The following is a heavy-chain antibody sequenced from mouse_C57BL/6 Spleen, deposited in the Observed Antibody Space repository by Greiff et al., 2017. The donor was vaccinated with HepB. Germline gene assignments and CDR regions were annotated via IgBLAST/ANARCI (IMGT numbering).Heavy chain of an antibody. J-gene: IGHJ2*01. Sequence: VQLQQPGAELVMPGASVKLSCKASGYTFTSYWMHWVKQRPGQGLEWIGEIDPSDSHTNYNQKFKGKSTLTVDKSSSTAYMQLSSLTSEDSAVYYCARSGGSYYFDYWGQGTTLTVSS. D-gene: IGHD3-2*02. CDR2: IDPSDSHT. CDR1: GYTFTSYW. CDR3: ARSGGSYYFDY. V-gene: IGHV1-69*01.